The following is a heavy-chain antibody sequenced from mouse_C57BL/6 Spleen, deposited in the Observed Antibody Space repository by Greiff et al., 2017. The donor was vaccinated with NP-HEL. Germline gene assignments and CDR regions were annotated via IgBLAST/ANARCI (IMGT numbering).Heavy chain of an antibody. J-gene: IGHJ4*01. D-gene: IGHD2-4*01. CDR3: ARWDYDDAMDY. Sequence: VQLQESGAELVRPGTSVKVSCKASGYAFTNYLIEWVKQRPGQGLEWIGVINPGSGGTNYNEKFKGKATLTADKSSSTAYMQLSSLTSEDSAVYFCARWDYDDAMDYWGQGTSVTVSS. CDR1: GYAFTNYL. V-gene: IGHV1-54*01. CDR2: INPGSGGT.